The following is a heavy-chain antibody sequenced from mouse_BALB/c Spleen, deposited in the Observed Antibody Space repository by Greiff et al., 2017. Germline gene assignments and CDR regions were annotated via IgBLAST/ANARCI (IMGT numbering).Heavy chain of an antibody. V-gene: IGHV3-8*02. CDR3: ARYDGYYHWYFDV. CDR1: GDSITSGY. CDR2: ISYSGST. D-gene: IGHD2-3*01. Sequence: VQLKQSGPSLVKPSQTLSLTCSVTGDSITSGYWNWIRKFPGNKLEYMGYISYSGSTYYNPSLKSRISITRDTSKNQYYLQLNSVTTEDTATYYCARYDGYYHWYFDVWGAGTTVTVSS. J-gene: IGHJ1*01.